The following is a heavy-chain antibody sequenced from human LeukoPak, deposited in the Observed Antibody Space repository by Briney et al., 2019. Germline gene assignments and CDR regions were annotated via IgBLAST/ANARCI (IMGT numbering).Heavy chain of an antibody. D-gene: IGHD6-19*01. V-gene: IGHV4-38-2*01. CDR2: MYHSWST. CDR3: ARAPVGSGWVINWFDP. CDR1: GYSISSGYY. J-gene: IGHJ5*02. Sequence: SETLSLTCAVSGYSISSGYYWGWIRQPPGKGLEGIGSMYHSWSTYYNPSLKSRVTISVDTSKNQFSLQLSSVTAADTAVYYCARAPVGSGWVINWFDPWGQGTLVTVSS.